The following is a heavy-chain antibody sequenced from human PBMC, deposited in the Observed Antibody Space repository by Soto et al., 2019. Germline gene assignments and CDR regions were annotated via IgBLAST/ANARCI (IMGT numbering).Heavy chain of an antibody. V-gene: IGHV1-18*01. CDR2: ISAYNGNT. D-gene: IGHD2-2*01. CDR1: GYTFTSYG. Sequence: ASVKVSCKASGYTFTSYGISWVRQAPGQGLEWMGWISAYNGNTNYAQKLQGRVTMTTDTSTSTAYMELRSLRSDDTAVYYCARMVRYCSSTSCYDAPNWFAPWGQGTLVTVSS. J-gene: IGHJ5*02. CDR3: ARMVRYCSSTSCYDAPNWFAP.